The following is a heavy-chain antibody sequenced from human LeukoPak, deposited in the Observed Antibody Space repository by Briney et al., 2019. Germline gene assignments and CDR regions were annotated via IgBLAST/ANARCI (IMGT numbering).Heavy chain of an antibody. D-gene: IGHD5-18*01. Sequence: PGGSLRLSCAASGFTFSSYAMSWVRQAPGMGLEWVSTISGSAFGTYYADSVTGRFTISRDNSKNTLSLQMSSLRAEYTAVYYCAKDTSPGYTYGGGSFDYWGQGTLVTVSS. CDR1: GFTFSSYA. CDR3: AKDTSPGYTYGGGSFDY. J-gene: IGHJ4*02. V-gene: IGHV3-23*01. CDR2: ISGSAFGT.